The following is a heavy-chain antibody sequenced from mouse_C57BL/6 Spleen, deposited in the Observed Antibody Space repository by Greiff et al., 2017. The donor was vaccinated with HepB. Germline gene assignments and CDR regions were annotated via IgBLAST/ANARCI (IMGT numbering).Heavy chain of an antibody. CDR1: GYTFTSYW. Sequence: QLQQSGAELVKPGASVKLSCKASGYTFTSYWMQWVKQRPGQGLEWIGEIDPSDSYTNYNQKFKGKATLTVDTSSSTAYMQLSSLTSEDSAVYYCARKGPYYSNFDYWGQGTTRTVSS. CDR3: ARKGPYYSNFDY. CDR2: IDPSDSYT. J-gene: IGHJ2*01. V-gene: IGHV1-50*01. D-gene: IGHD2-5*01.